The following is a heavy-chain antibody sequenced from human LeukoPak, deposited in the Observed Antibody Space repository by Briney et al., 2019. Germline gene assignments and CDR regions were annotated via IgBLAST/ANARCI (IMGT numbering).Heavy chain of an antibody. D-gene: IGHD3-3*01. CDR2: INPGGGST. V-gene: IGHV1-46*01. CDR3: ARVPSKHYGFWSGYEYYFDY. CDR1: GYTFTSYY. Sequence: ASVKVSCKASGYTFTSYYMHWVRQAPGQGLEWMGIINPGGGSTTYSQKFQGRVTMTRDTSTSTLYMELSSLTSEDTAVYYCARVPSKHYGFWSGYEYYFDYWGQGTLVTVSS. J-gene: IGHJ4*02.